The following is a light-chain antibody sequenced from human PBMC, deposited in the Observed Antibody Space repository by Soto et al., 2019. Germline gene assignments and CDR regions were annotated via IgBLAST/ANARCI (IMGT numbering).Light chain of an antibody. CDR1: NIGSKS. CDR2: DDT. J-gene: IGLJ2*01. V-gene: IGLV3-21*02. Sequence: SSELTQPPSVSVAPGQTARIXXGGNNIGSKSVXWYRQKPGQAPVLVVSDDTDRPSGIPERFSGSKSANTANLTISGVEGGDEADYYCPLWDIRSDQVVFGGGTKLTVL. CDR3: PLWDIRSDQVV.